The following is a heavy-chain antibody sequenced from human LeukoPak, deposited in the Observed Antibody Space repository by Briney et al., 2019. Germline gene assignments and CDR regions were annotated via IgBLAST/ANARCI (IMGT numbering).Heavy chain of an antibody. D-gene: IGHD2-21*02. CDR1: GLTVSSNY. V-gene: IGHV3-53*01. CDR3: AREEGTAFFDY. J-gene: IGHJ4*02. Sequence: GGSLRLSCAASGLTVSSNYMSWVRQAPGKGLEWVSVIYIDESTYYADSVKGRFTISRDNSKNTLYLQMSSLRAEDTAVYYCAREEGTAFFDYWGQGTLVTVSS. CDR2: IYIDEST.